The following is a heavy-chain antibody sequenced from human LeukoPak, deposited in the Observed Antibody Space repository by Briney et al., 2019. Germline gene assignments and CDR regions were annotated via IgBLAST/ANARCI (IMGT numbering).Heavy chain of an antibody. V-gene: IGHV3-66*01. CDR2: IYSGGST. D-gene: IGHD3-3*01. Sequence: PGGSLRLSCAASGFTVSSNYMSWVRQAPGKGLEWVSVIYSGGSTYYADSVKGRFTISRDNSKNTLYLQMNSLRAEDTAVYYCAGTSYYDFWSGYYTYSDYYYGMDVWGQGTTVTVSS. CDR1: GFTVSSNY. CDR3: AGTSYYDFWSGYYTYSDYYYGMDV. J-gene: IGHJ6*02.